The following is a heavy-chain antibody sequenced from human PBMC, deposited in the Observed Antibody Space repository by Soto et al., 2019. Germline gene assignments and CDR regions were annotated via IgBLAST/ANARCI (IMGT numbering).Heavy chain of an antibody. CDR1: GFTFSSYW. CDR3: AIARVADSSLDH. J-gene: IGHJ4*01. Sequence: PGGSLRLSCAASGFTFSSYWMHWVRQAPGKGLVWVSRINSDGSSTSYADSVKGRFTISRDNAKNTLFLHMNSPRADDTAVYYCAIARVADSSLDHWGQGILVTVSS. CDR2: INSDGSST. D-gene: IGHD2-21*01. V-gene: IGHV3-74*01.